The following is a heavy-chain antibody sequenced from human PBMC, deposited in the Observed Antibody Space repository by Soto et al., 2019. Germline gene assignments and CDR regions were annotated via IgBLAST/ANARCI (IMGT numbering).Heavy chain of an antibody. D-gene: IGHD3-9*01. J-gene: IGHJ4*02. CDR1: GYSFTSYW. V-gene: IGHV5-51*01. CDR2: IYPGDSDT. Sequence: GESLKISCKGSGYSFTSYWIGWVRQMPGKGLEWMGIIYPGDSDTRYSPSFQGQVTISADKSISTAYLQWSSLKASDTAMYYCARHRGDTYYDILTGYSVFDYWGQGTLVTVSS. CDR3: ARHRGDTYYDILTGYSVFDY.